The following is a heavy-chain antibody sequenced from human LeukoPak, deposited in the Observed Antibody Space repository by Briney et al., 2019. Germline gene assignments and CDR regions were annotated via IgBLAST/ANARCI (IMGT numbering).Heavy chain of an antibody. D-gene: IGHD6-13*01. Sequence: GGSLRLSCAASGFTFSSYSMNWVRQAPGKGMEWVSYISSISRTIFYADSVKGRFTISRDNAKTSLYLQMNSLRAEDTAVYYCARAGYSSSWYSDWGQGTLVTVSS. CDR1: GFTFSSYS. V-gene: IGHV3-48*01. J-gene: IGHJ4*02. CDR3: ARAGYSSSWYSD. CDR2: ISSISRTI.